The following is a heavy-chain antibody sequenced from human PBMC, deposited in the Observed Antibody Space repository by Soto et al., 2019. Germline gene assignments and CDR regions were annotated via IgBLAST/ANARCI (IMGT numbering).Heavy chain of an antibody. V-gene: IGHV1-18*04. CDR1: GYTFTSYG. CDR3: ARDLYYYDNSGLGRFDI. D-gene: IGHD3-22*01. CDR2: ISGYNGNT. Sequence: SVKVSCKASGYTFTSYGISWVRQAPGQGLEWMGWISGYNGNTNYAQNLQGRVTMTTDTSTSTAYMELRSLRSDDTAVYYCARDLYYYDNSGLGRFDIWGQGTMVTVSS. J-gene: IGHJ3*02.